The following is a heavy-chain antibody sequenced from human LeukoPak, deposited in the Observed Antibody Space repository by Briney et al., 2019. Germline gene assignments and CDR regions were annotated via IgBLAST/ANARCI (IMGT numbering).Heavy chain of an antibody. D-gene: IGHD3-3*01. CDR3: ASHKHDFWSGGAFDI. CDR1: GFTFSSYW. Sequence: GGSLRLTCAASGFTFSSYWMSWVRQAPGKGLEWVANIKQDGSEKYYVDSVKGRFTISRDNAKNSLYLQMNSLRAEDTAVYYCASHKHDFWSGGAFDIWGQGTMVTVSS. CDR2: IKQDGSEK. J-gene: IGHJ3*02. V-gene: IGHV3-7*01.